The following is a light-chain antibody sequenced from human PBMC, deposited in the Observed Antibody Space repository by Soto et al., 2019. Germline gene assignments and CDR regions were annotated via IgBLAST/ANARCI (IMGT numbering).Light chain of an antibody. CDR1: QTIRSW. J-gene: IGKJ1*01. V-gene: IGKV1-5*03. CDR3: QHYNSYSEA. CDR2: KAP. Sequence: DIQMTQSPSTLSGSVGDRVTITCRASQTIRSWLGWYQEKPGKAPELLIQKAPTLKSGVPSRFGGSGSGTEFTLTISSLQPDDFATYYCQHYNSYSEAFGQGTNVDIK.